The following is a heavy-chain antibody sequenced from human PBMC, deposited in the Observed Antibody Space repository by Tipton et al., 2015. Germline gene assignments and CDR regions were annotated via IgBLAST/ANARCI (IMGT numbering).Heavy chain of an antibody. V-gene: IGHV4-31*03. CDR3: ARKKWWDYYGSGSYLGPYYYYYGMDV. CDR2: IYYSGST. D-gene: IGHD3-10*01. CDR1: GGSISNGGYY. Sequence: TLSLTCTVSGGSISNGGYYWSWIRQHPGKGLEWIGYIYYSGSTYYNNPSLKSRVTISVDTSKNQFSLKLSSVTAADTAVYYCARKKWWDYYGSGSYLGPYYYYYGMDVWGQGTTVTVSS. J-gene: IGHJ6*02.